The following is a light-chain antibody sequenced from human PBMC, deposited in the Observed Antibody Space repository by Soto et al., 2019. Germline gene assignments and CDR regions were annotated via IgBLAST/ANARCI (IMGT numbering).Light chain of an antibody. CDR1: QSLSSSY. V-gene: IGKV3-20*01. CDR3: QQYDSSPPT. Sequence: EIVLRQSPGTLSLSPGERATLSCRASQSLSSSYLTWYQHKPGQAPRLLIYGASSRATGIPDRFSGSGSGTDFTLTISRLEPEDFAVYFCQQYDSSPPTFGQGTRLEIK. J-gene: IGKJ5*01. CDR2: GAS.